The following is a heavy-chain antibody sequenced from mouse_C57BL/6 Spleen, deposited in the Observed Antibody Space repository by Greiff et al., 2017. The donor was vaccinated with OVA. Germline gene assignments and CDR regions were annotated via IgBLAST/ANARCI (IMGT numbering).Heavy chain of an antibody. V-gene: IGHV1-62-2*01. J-gene: IGHJ3*01. CDR2: FYPGNGST. CDR3: ARHSATGYYYGSSYWFAY. D-gene: IGHD1-1*01. Sequence: QVHVKQSGAELVKPGASVKLSCKASGYTFTEYSIHWVKQRPGQGLEWIGWFYPGNGSTKYNEKFKDKATLTVDKSSSTAYMELSSLTSEASAVYFWARHSATGYYYGSSYWFAYWGQGTLVTVAA. CDR1: GYTFTEYS.